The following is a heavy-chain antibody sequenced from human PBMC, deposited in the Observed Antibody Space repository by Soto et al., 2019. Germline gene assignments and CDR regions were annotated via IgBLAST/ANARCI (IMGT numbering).Heavy chain of an antibody. V-gene: IGHV4-59*01. J-gene: IGHJ5*02. CDR1: GGSMSSYY. CDR3: ASYGDYSGWFDP. Sequence: SESLSLTCTVSGGSMSSYYWSWIRQPPGKGLEWIGYIYYSGSTNYNPSLKSRVTISVDTSKNQFSLKLSSVTAADTAVYYCASYGDYSGWFDPWGQGTLVTVSS. CDR2: IYYSGST. D-gene: IGHD4-17*01.